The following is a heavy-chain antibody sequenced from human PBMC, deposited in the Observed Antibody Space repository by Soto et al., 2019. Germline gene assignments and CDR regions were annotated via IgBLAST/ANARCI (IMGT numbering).Heavy chain of an antibody. J-gene: IGHJ3*02. CDR3: AYSTGWYRHDI. CDR2: IFHSGST. Sequence: QVQLQESGPGLVKPSGTLSLTCAVSGDSISSSKWWTWVRQPPGKGLEWIGEIFHSGSTNYNPSLKGRVTISLDKSKSQLSLKLSSATAADTAVYYCAYSTGWYRHDIWGQGTLVTVSS. CDR1: GDSISSSKW. D-gene: IGHD6-19*01. V-gene: IGHV4-4*02.